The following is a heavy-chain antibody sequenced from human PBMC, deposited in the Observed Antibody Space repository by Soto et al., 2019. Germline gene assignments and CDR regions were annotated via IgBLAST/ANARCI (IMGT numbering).Heavy chain of an antibody. CDR3: VADFWSGGPDY. CDR2: ISYNGNNQ. D-gene: IGHD3-3*01. CDR1: GFTFSTYG. V-gene: IGHV3-30*03. J-gene: IGHJ4*02. Sequence: QLMESGGGVVQPGRSLRLSCAASGFTFSTYGMHWVRQAPGKGLEWVALISYNGNNQYYADSIKGRFTISRDNSKNSLFLQMNSLSTEDTALYYCVADFWSGGPDYWGQGTLVAVSS.